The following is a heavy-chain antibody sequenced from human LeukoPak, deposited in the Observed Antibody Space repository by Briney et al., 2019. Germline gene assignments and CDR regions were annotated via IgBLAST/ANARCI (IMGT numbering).Heavy chain of an antibody. V-gene: IGHV1-8*01. CDR2: MNPNSGNT. Sequence: ASVKVSCKASGYTFTSYDINWVRQATGQGLEWMGWMNPNSGNTGYAQKFQGRVTMTRNTSISTAYMELSSLRSEDTAVYYCARGRVSSWYPINYYYYYGMDVWGLGTTVTVSS. D-gene: IGHD6-13*01. J-gene: IGHJ6*02. CDR3: ARGRVSSWYPINYYYYYGMDV. CDR1: GYTFTSYD.